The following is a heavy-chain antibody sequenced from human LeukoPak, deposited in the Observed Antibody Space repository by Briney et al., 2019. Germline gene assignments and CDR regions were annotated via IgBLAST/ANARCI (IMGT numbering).Heavy chain of an antibody. D-gene: IGHD3-16*02. V-gene: IGHV3-23*01. Sequence: GGSLRLSCAVSGFSFTNTWMTWVRQAPGKGLEWVSAITDSGGSTSYADSVRGRFTISRDNSKNTLYLQMNSLRAEDTAVYYCAKDTSARRGSLNGWGQGTLVTVSS. CDR1: GFSFTNTW. CDR3: AKDTSARRGSLNG. J-gene: IGHJ4*02. CDR2: ITDSGGST.